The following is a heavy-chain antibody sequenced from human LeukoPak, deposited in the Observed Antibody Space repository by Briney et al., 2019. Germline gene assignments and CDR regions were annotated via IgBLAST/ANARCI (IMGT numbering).Heavy chain of an antibody. CDR2: IGTAGDT. Sequence: GGSLRLSCAASGFTFSSHDMHWVRQATGKGLEWVSTIGTAGDTYYPGSVKGRFTISRENAKNSLYLQMNSLRAEDTAVYYCASKDTAMVEGAFDIWGQGTMVTVSS. D-gene: IGHD5-18*01. V-gene: IGHV3-13*01. J-gene: IGHJ3*02. CDR1: GFTFSSHD. CDR3: ASKDTAMVEGAFDI.